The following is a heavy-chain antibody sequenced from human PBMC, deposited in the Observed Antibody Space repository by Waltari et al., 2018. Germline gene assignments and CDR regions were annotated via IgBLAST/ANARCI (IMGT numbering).Heavy chain of an antibody. V-gene: IGHV3-30*04. CDR2: ISYDGSNK. J-gene: IGHJ4*02. D-gene: IGHD3-10*01. CDR3: ARDLITMVRGLHLDY. CDR1: GFTFSNYA. Sequence: QVQLVESGGGVVQPGRSLRLSCAASGFTFSNYAMHWVRQAPGKGLEWVAVISYDGSNKYYVDSVKGRFTISRDNSKNTLYLQMNSLRAEDTAVYYCARDLITMVRGLHLDYWGQGTLVTVSS.